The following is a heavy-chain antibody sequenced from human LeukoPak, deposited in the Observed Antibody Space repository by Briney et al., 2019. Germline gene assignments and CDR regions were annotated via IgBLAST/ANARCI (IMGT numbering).Heavy chain of an antibody. V-gene: IGHV4-39*07. J-gene: IGHJ4*02. CDR1: GGSISSSSYY. D-gene: IGHD2-2*02. CDR3: ARCTSTSCYNFDY. Sequence: SETLSLTCSVSGGSISSSSYYWGWIRQPPGQGLEWIGSIFYSGDSSYNPSLKSRVTISLDTSKNQLSLRLSSVTAADTAVYYCARCTSTSCYNFDYWGQGTLVTVSS. CDR2: IFYSGDS.